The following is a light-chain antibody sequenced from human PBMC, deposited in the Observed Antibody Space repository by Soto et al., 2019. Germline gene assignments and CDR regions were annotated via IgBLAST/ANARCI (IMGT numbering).Light chain of an antibody. V-gene: IGKV3-20*01. J-gene: IGKJ5*01. Sequence: EILLTQSPGTLSLSPGERATLSCRASQTISGNYLAWYQQKPGQAPRLLIYGASNRATGIPERFTGSGSGTDFTLTISRLETQDSAMYYCQQYVISVTVGQGTRLEIK. CDR2: GAS. CDR3: QQYVISVT. CDR1: QTISGNY.